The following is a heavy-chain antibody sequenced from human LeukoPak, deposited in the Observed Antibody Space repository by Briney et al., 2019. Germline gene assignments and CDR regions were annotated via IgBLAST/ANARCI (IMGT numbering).Heavy chain of an antibody. CDR2: IYYSGST. D-gene: IGHD3-3*01. CDR1: GGSISSSSYY. V-gene: IGHV4-39*01. CDR3: ARQGRRMGYDFWSGYRHFDY. Sequence: PSETLSLTCTVSGGSISSSSYYWGWIRQPPGQGLEWIGSIYYSGSTYYKPSLKSRVTISVDTSKNQFSLKVSSVTAADTAVYYCARQGRRMGYDFWSGYRHFDYWGQGTLVTVSS. J-gene: IGHJ4*02.